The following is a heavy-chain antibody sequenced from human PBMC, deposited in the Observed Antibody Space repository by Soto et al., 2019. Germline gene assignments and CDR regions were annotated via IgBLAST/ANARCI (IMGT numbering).Heavy chain of an antibody. J-gene: IGHJ6*02. D-gene: IGHD2-2*01. V-gene: IGHV3-21*01. CDR1: GFTFGSYT. CDR3: ARAVRDTIVKPTATPLHYYYGMDV. Sequence: GGSLRLSCAASGFTFGSYTMNWVRQAPGKGLEWVSSISTSSSYIFYADSVRGRFTISRDNAKTSLYLQMSSLSAEDTAVYFCARAVRDTIVKPTATPLHYYYGMDVSGQGTTVTVS. CDR2: ISTSSSYI.